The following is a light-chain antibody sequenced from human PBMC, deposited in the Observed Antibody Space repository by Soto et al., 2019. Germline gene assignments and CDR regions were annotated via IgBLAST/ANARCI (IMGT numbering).Light chain of an antibody. CDR2: EGS. V-gene: IGLV2-23*01. Sequence: QSVLTQPASVSGSPGQSITISCTGTSSDVGSYNLVSWYQQHPGKAPKLMIYEGSKRPSGVSNRFSGSKSGNTASLTISGLQAEDEADYYCCSYAGSSTSRVFGPGTKVTVL. J-gene: IGLJ1*01. CDR1: SSDVGSYNL. CDR3: CSYAGSSTSRV.